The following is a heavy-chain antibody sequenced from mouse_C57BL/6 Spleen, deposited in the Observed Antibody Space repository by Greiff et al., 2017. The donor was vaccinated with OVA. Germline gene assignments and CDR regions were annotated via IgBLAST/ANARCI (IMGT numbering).Heavy chain of an antibody. CDR1: GFSFTSYG. CDR2: IWGVGST. Sequence: QVQLQQSGPGLVAPSQSLSITCTASGFSFTSYGVDWVRQSPGKGLEWLGVIWGVGSTNYNSALKSRLSISKDNSKSQVFLKMNSLQTDDTAMYYCANSNYCGGEFAGWGKGTLVTVSA. V-gene: IGHV2-6*01. D-gene: IGHD1-1*01. J-gene: IGHJ3*01. CDR3: ANSNYCGGEFAG.